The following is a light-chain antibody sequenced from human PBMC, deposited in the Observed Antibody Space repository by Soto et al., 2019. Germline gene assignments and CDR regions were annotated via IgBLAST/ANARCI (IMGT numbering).Light chain of an antibody. CDR2: EAS. Sequence: DIQMTQSPSTLSASVGDRVTITCRASQSISSWLAWYQQKPGKAPKLLIYEASSSEIGVPPRFSGSGFGTEFTLTISSLQPDDFAIYYCQHYKESSTFGQGTRLEIK. CDR1: QSISSW. V-gene: IGKV1-5*03. CDR3: QHYKESST. J-gene: IGKJ1*01.